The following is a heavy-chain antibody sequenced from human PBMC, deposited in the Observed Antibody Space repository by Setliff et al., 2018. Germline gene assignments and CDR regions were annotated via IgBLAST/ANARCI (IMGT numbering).Heavy chain of an antibody. D-gene: IGHD6-13*01. CDR1: GFTFSTYS. J-gene: IGHJ4*02. V-gene: IGHV3-23*01. CDR3: AKDGSGSYDYLDY. CDR2: ISGSGGST. Sequence: GGSLRLSCAASGFTFSTYSMNWVRQAPGKGLEWVASVISGSGGSTYYADSVKGRFTISRDNSKNTLYLQMNSLRAEDTAVYYCAKDGSGSYDYLDYWGQGTLVTVSS.